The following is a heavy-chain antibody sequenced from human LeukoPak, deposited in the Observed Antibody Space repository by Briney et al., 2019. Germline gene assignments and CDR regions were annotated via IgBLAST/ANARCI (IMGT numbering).Heavy chain of an antibody. CDR2: ISYDGSNK. CDR1: GFTFSSYA. Sequence: GGSLRLSCAASGFTFSSYAMHWVRQAPGKGLEWVAVISYDGSNKYYADSVKGRFTISRDNSKNTLYLQMNSLRAEDTAVYYCARGVNWDYIDYWGQGTLVTVSS. J-gene: IGHJ4*02. CDR3: ARGVNWDYIDY. D-gene: IGHD1-1*01. V-gene: IGHV3-30-3*01.